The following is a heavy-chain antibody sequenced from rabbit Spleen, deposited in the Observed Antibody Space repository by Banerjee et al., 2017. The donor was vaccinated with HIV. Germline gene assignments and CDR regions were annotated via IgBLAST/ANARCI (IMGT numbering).Heavy chain of an antibody. J-gene: IGHJ4*01. V-gene: IGHV1S45*01. CDR2: INTVTGKS. D-gene: IGHD2-1*01. CDR1: GFSFSDKDV. CDR3: ARGSATMTMVITGYYLSL. Sequence: QEQLEESGGGLVKPEGSLTLTCKASGFSFSDKDVMCWVRQAPGKGLEWIACINTVTGKSVYASWAKGRFIMSRTSSTTVTLQMTSLTAADTATYFCARGSATMTMVITGYYLSLWGQGTLVTVS.